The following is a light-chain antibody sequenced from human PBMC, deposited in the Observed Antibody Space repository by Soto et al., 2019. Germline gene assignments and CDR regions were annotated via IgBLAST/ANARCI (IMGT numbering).Light chain of an antibody. J-gene: IGLJ2*01. CDR3: AAWDDSLRSVV. V-gene: IGLV1-47*01. CDR1: SSNIGRYN. Sequence: QSVLTQPPSASGAPGQRVTISCSGGSSNIGRYNVFWYQHLPGTAPKLLIYMNYQRPSGVPDRFSGFKSGTSASLAVSGLRSEDESGYCCAAWDDSLRSVVFGGGTKLTVL. CDR2: MNY.